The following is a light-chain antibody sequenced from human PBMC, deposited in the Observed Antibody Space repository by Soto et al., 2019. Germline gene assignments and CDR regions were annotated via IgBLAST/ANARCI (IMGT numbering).Light chain of an antibody. CDR2: DVS. J-gene: IGLJ1*01. CDR3: SSNTTSNTRQIV. V-gene: IGLV2-14*01. CDR1: SSDVGGYNY. Sequence: QSVLTQPASVSGSPGQSITISCTGTSSDVGGYNYVSWYQQHPGKAPKLMIYDVSNRPSGVSNRFSGSKSDNTASLTISGLQPEDEADYYCSSNTTSNTRQIVFGTGTKVTV.